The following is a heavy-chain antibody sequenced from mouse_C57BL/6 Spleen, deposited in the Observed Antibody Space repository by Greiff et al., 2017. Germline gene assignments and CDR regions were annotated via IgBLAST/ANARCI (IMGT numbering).Heavy chain of an antibody. CDR1: GFTFSNYW. J-gene: IGHJ3*01. CDR2: IRLKSDNYAT. D-gene: IGHD2-5*01. Sequence: EVQLVESGGGLVQPGGSMKLSCVASGFTFSNYWMNWVRQSPEKGLEWVAQIRLKSDNYATHYAESVKGRFTISRDDSKSSVYLQMNNLRSEDTGIYYCTSYYSNYVGVWFAYWGQGTLVTVSA. V-gene: IGHV6-3*01. CDR3: TSYYSNYVGVWFAY.